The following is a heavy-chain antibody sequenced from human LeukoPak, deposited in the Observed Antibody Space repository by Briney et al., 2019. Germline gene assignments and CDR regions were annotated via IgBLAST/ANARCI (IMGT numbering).Heavy chain of an antibody. CDR2: INHSGST. CDR1: GGSFSGYY. CDR3: ARGVVSFDY. J-gene: IGHJ4*02. D-gene: IGHD2-15*01. V-gene: IGHV4-34*01. Sequence: SETLSLTCAVYGGSFSGYYWSWIRQPPGKGLEWIGEINHSGSTNYNPSLKSRVTISVDTSKNQFSLKLRSVTAADTAVYYCARGVVSFDYWGQGTLVTVSS.